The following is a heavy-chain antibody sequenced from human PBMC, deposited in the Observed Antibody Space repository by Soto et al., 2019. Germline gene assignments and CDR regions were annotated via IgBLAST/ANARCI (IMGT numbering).Heavy chain of an antibody. D-gene: IGHD3-22*01. CDR3: ATLAGSNYYDSSGYPDF. Sequence: ASVKVSCKASGYTFTSYYMHWVRQAPGQGLEWMGIINPSGGSTSYAQKFQGRVTMTRDTSTSTVYMELSSLRSEDTAVYYCATLAGSNYYDSSGYPDFWGQGTLVTFSS. J-gene: IGHJ4*02. V-gene: IGHV1-46*01. CDR1: GYTFTSYY. CDR2: INPSGGST.